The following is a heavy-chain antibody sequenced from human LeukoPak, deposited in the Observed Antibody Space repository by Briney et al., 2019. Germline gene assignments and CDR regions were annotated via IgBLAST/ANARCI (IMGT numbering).Heavy chain of an antibody. D-gene: IGHD2-2*01. J-gene: IGHJ4*02. CDR2: ISGSGGST. V-gene: IGHV3-23*01. CDR3: AKDGLGYCSSTSCYPGFDY. CDR1: GFTFSSYA. Sequence: GGSLRLSCAASGFTFSSYAMSWVRQAPGKGLEWVSAISGSGGSTNYADSVKGRFTISRDNSKNTLYLQMNSLRAEDTAVYYCAKDGLGYCSSTSCYPGFDYWGQGTLVTVSS.